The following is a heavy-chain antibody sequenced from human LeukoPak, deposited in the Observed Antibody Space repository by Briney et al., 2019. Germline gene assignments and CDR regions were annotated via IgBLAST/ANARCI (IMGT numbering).Heavy chain of an antibody. V-gene: IGHV1-46*01. Sequence: ASVKVSCKASGYTFTSYYMHWVRQAPGQGLEWMGIINPSGGSTNYAQQFQGRVTMTRDTSTSTVYLDLSSLRSEDTALYYCARDSGTTAGFDYCGQGTLVTVSS. D-gene: IGHD3-10*01. CDR1: GYTFTSYY. J-gene: IGHJ4*02. CDR2: INPSGGST. CDR3: ARDSGTTAGFDY.